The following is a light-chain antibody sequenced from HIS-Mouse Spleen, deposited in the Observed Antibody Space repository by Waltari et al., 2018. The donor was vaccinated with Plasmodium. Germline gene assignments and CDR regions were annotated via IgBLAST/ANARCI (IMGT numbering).Light chain of an antibody. CDR1: ALPKKY. CDR2: EDS. J-gene: IGLJ3*02. Sequence: SYELTQPPSVSVSPGQTARITCSGDALPKKYAYWYQQKSDQAPVLVIYEDSKRRSGIPERFSGPSSGTMATLTISGAQVDDEADYYCYSTDSSGNHRVFGGGTKLTVL. V-gene: IGLV3-10*01. CDR3: YSTDSSGNHRV.